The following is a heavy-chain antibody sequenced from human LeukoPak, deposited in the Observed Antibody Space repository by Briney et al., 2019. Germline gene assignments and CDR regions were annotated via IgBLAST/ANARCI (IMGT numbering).Heavy chain of an antibody. CDR3: ARRNGAARDALDI. J-gene: IGHJ3*02. Sequence: GESLKISCKGSGYSFTSYWITWVRQMPGKGLEWMGKIDPSDSYTNYSPSFQGHVTISADKSISSAYLQWSSLKASDTAMYYCARRNGAARDALDIWGQGTMVTVSS. CDR2: IDPSDSYT. D-gene: IGHD6-6*01. V-gene: IGHV5-10-1*01. CDR1: GYSFTSYW.